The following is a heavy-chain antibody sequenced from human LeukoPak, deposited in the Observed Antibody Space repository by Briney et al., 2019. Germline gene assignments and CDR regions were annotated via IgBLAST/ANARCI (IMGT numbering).Heavy chain of an antibody. D-gene: IGHD3-16*01. CDR3: ARDWAPGYFDY. V-gene: IGHV3-66*01. CDR2: IYSGGST. J-gene: IGHJ4*02. CDR1: GFTVSSNY. Sequence: GGSLRLSCAASGFTVSSNYMSWVRQAPGKGLEWVSVIYSGGSTYYADSVKGGFTISRDNSKNTLYLQMNSLRAEDTAVYYCARDWAPGYFDYWGQGTLVTVSS.